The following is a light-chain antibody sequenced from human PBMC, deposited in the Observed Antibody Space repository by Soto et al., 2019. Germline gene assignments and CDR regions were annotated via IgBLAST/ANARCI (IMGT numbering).Light chain of an antibody. J-gene: IGLJ6*01. CDR2: DVT. CDR1: SSDVGTYNY. V-gene: IGLV2-11*01. CDR3: CSYAGNLWV. Sequence: QSVLTQPRSVSGSPGQSVTISCNGTSSDVGTYNYVSWYQQHPGKAPTPLIFDVTERPSGVPDRFSGSKSGKTASLIISGLQAADEADYHCCSYAGNLWVFGRGTQLTVL.